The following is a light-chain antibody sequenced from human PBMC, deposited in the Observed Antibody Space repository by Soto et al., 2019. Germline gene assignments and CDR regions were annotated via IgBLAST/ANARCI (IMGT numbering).Light chain of an antibody. CDR2: DAS. CDR1: QSVRSN. Sequence: EIVMTQSPATLSASPGERATLSCRASQSVRSNLAWYQQKPGQAPRLLIYDASARASGVSARFSGSGSGTDFTLTISGLQAEDFAVYFCQQYIRRPLSFGQGTRLEIK. V-gene: IGKV3-15*01. CDR3: QQYIRRPLS. J-gene: IGKJ5*01.